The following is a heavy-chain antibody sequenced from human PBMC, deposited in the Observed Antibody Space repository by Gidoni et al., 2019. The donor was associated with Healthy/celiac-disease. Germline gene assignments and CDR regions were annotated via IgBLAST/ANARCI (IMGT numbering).Heavy chain of an antibody. CDR2: IYYSWST. CDR1: GGYISRYY. CDR3: ARDSLYGVNGRGAFDI. V-gene: IGHV4-59*01. Sequence: QVQLQESGPGLVKPSETLSLACTVSGGYISRYYWSWLRPPPGNGLELFGYIYYSWSTNYNPSLKSRVTISVDTSKNQFSLTLSSVTAADTAVYYCARDSLYGVNGRGAFDIWGQGTMVTVSS. J-gene: IGHJ3*02. D-gene: IGHD4-17*01.